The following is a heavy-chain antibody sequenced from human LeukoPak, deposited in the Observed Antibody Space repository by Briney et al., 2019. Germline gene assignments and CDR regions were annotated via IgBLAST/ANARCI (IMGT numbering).Heavy chain of an antibody. J-gene: IGHJ4*02. CDR2: INPNSGGT. CDR3: ARADIVATKDY. D-gene: IGHD2-21*01. CDR1: GYTFTGYY. Sequence: ASVKVSCKASGYTFTGYYMHWVRQAPGQGLDWMGRINPNSGGTNYAQKFQGRVTLTRDTSISTAYMELSKLRSDDTAVYYCARADIVATKDYWGQGTLVTVSS. V-gene: IGHV1-2*06.